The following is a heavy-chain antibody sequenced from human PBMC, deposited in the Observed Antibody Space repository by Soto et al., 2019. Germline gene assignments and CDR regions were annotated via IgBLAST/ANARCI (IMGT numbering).Heavy chain of an antibody. CDR1: GGSISYNSYY. V-gene: IGHV4-39*02. CDR3: ARLVVVAPVANA. Sequence: WETLSLTCSVSGGSISYNSYYWGWIRQPPGKGLEWVGGIFYTGTTYYSPSLKDRVTISVDTSKNSFSLNLTSVTAADTAVYFCARLVVVAPVANAWGQGTLVTVPQ. J-gene: IGHJ5*02. CDR2: IFYTGTT. D-gene: IGHD2-2*01.